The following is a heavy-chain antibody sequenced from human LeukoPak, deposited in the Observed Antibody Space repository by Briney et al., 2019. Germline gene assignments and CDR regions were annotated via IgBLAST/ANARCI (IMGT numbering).Heavy chain of an antibody. J-gene: IGHJ5*02. CDR2: MNPNTGNT. Sequence: ASVKVSCKASGYTLANYDINWVRQAAGQGLEWMGWMNPNTGNTGHAQKFQGRVTMTRNTSISTAYMELSSLKSEDTAVYYCARGRPPGWLDPWGQGTLVTVSS. CDR1: GYTLANYD. CDR3: ARGRPPGWLDP. V-gene: IGHV1-8*01.